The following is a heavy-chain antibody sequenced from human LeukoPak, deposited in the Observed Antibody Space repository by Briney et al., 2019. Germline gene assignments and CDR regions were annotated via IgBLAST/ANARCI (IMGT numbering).Heavy chain of an antibody. J-gene: IGHJ4*02. Sequence: PGGSLRLSCAASGFTFSSYSMNWVRQAPGKGLEWVSSISSSSSYIYYADSVKGRFTISRDNAKNSLYMQMNSLRAEDTAVYYCASLRNMDYFDYWGQGTLATVSS. V-gene: IGHV3-21*01. CDR3: ASLRNMDYFDY. CDR1: GFTFSSYS. CDR2: ISSSSSYI. D-gene: IGHD2/OR15-2a*01.